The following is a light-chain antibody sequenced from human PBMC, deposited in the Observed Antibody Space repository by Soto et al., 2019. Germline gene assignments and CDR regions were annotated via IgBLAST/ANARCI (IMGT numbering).Light chain of an antibody. CDR1: QSVSSN. J-gene: IGKJ2*01. V-gene: IGKV3-15*01. CDR2: GAS. Sequence: EIVMTQSPATLSVSPGERATLSCRASQSVSSNLAWYQQKPGQAPRLLIYGASTRATGIPARFSGSGSGTEFTLTISSLQSEDFAVYYCQQYNKWPPRYTFCQGTKLEIK. CDR3: QQYNKWPPRYT.